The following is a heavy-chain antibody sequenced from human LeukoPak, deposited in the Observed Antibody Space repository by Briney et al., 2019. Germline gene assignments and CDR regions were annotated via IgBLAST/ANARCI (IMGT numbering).Heavy chain of an antibody. CDR1: GGSISSYY. D-gene: IGHD1-26*01. CDR3: AREVLGASYYYMDV. V-gene: IGHV4-59*12. CDR2: IYYSGST. J-gene: IGHJ6*03. Sequence: SETLSLTCTVSGGSISSYYWSWIRQPPGKGLEWIGYIYYSGSTNYNPSLKSRVTISVDTSKNQFSLKLSSVTAADTAVYYCAREVLGASYYYMDVWGKGTTVTVSS.